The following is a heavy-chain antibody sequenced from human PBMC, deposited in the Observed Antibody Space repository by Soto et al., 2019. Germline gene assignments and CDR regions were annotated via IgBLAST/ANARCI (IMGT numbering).Heavy chain of an antibody. D-gene: IGHD2-15*01. J-gene: IGHJ4*02. CDR1: GFTLTELS. CDR2: FDPEDGET. V-gene: IGHV1-24*01. Sequence: ASVKVSCKVSGFTLTELSMHWVRRAPGKGLEWMGGFDPEDGETIYAQKFQGRVTMTEDTSTETAYMELSSLRSEDTAVYYCAIFIYCSAGTCCYFHSLGQTTPITVSS. CDR3: AIFIYCSAGTCCYFHS.